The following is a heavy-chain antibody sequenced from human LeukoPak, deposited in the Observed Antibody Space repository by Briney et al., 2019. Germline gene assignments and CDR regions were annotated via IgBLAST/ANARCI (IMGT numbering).Heavy chain of an antibody. V-gene: IGHV1-2*02. D-gene: IGHD4-17*01. CDR1: GYTFTGYY. CDR3: ARVTTVTTFSAFDI. CDR2: INPNSGGT. J-gene: IGHJ3*02. Sequence: ASVKVSCKASGYTFTGYYMHWVRQAPGQGLEWMGWINPNSGGTNYAQKFQGRVTMTRDTSISTAYMEPSRLRSDDTAVYYCARVTTVTTFSAFDIWGQGTMVTVSS.